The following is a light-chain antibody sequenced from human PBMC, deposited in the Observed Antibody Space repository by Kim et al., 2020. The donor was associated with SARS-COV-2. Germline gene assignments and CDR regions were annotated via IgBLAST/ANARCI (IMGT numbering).Light chain of an antibody. J-gene: IGKJ2*01. V-gene: IGKV2-28*01. CDR2: LGS. CDR1: QSLLHSDGYNC. CDR3: MQALQTPYT. Sequence: DIVMTQSPLSLTVTTGEPASISCASSQSLLHSDGYNCLDWYLQRPGQSPHLIIYLGSNRASGVPDRFSGSGSGRDFTLKISRVEAEDVGVYYCMQALQTPYTFGQGTKLEI.